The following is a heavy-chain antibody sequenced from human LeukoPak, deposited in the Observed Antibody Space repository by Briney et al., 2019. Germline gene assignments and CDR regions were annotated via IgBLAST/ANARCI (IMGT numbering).Heavy chain of an antibody. Sequence: GESLKISCKGSGYSFTSYWIGWVRQMPGKGLEWMGIIYPGDSDTRYSPSFQGQVTISADKSISTAYLQWSSLKASDTAMYYCARGPYDLWSGYLPSFDYWGQGTLVTVSS. D-gene: IGHD3-3*01. V-gene: IGHV5-51*01. CDR3: ARGPYDLWSGYLPSFDY. J-gene: IGHJ4*02. CDR1: GYSFTSYW. CDR2: IYPGDSDT.